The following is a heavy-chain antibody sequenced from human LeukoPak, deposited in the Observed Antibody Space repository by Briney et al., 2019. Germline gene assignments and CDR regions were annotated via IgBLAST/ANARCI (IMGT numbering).Heavy chain of an antibody. D-gene: IGHD6-19*01. CDR2: ISWNSGSI. J-gene: IGHJ4*02. CDR1: GFTFDDYA. Sequence: GRSLRLSCAASGFTFDDYAMHWVRQAPGKGLEWVSGISWNSGSIGYADSVKGRFTISRDNAKNSLYLQKNSLRAEDTALYYCAKDHGSGWYYFDYWGQGTLVTVSS. CDR3: AKDHGSGWYYFDY. V-gene: IGHV3-9*01.